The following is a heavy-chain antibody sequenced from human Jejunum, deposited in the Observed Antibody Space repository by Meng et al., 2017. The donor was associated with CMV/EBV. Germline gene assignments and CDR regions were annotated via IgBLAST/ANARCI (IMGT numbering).Heavy chain of an antibody. CDR2: INYSGTT. V-gene: IGHV4-59*01. CDR1: GGSMNSYS. J-gene: IGHJ6*02. D-gene: IGHD6-19*01. CDR3: ARARGDIAGADGLDV. Sequence: GGSMNSYSRDWIRPSPGKGLEWLGYINYSGTTNYNPSLRGRVTISVDTSKTHFSLNLRSVTAADTAVYYCARARGDIAGADGLDVWGPGSTGTVSS.